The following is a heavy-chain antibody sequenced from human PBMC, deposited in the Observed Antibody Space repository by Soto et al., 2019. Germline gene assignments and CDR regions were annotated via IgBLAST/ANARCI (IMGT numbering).Heavy chain of an antibody. V-gene: IGHV1-69*13. J-gene: IGHJ4*02. D-gene: IGHD1-26*01. CDR1: GGTFSSYA. Sequence: ASVKVSCKASGGTFSSYAISWVRQAPGQGLEWMGGIIPIFGTANYAQKFQGRVTITADESTSTAYMELSSLRSEDTAVYYCEVGATRGLYFDYWGQGTLVTVSS. CDR3: EVGATRGLYFDY. CDR2: IIPIFGTA.